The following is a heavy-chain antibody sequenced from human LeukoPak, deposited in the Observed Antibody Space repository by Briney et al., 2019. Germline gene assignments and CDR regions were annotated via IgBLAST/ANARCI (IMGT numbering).Heavy chain of an antibody. J-gene: IGHJ5*02. D-gene: IGHD1-1*01. V-gene: IGHV3-74*01. CDR2: IDSDGSGT. CDR3: ARDSPRTGP. CDR1: GFTFSSYW. Sequence: GGSLGLSCAASGFTFSSYWMHWVRQVPGKGLVWVSHIDSDGSGTTYADSVKGRFTISRDNARNTLYLQMNSLRDEDTAVYYCARDSPRTGPWGQGTLVTVSS.